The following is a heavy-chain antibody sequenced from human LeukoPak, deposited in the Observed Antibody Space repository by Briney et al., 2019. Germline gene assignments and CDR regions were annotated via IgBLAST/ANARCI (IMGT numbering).Heavy chain of an antibody. J-gene: IGHJ5*02. V-gene: IGHV4-34*01. D-gene: IGHD6-13*01. CDR2: INHSGST. Sequence: SETLSLTCTVSGGSISSYYWSWIRQPPGKGLEWIGEINHSGSTNYNPSLKSRVTISVDTSKNQFSLKLSSVTAADTAVYYCARRPAVYSSSWYIWFDPWGQGTLVTVSS. CDR1: GGSISSYY. CDR3: ARRPAVYSSSWYIWFDP.